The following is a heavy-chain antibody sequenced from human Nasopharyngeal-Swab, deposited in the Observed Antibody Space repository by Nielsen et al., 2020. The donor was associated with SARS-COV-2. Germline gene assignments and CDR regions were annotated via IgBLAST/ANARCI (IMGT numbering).Heavy chain of an antibody. D-gene: IGHD6-19*01. Sequence: SQTLSLTCAISGDRVSSNSAAWNWIRQSPSRGLEWLGRTYYRSKWYSYYPVSVKSRITINPDTSKNQFSLQLNSVTPEDTAVYYCARGTYSSGWYTNNFYYGMDVWGQGTTVTVSS. CDR1: GDRVSSNSAA. CDR3: ARGTYSSGWYTNNFYYGMDV. CDR2: TYYRSKWYS. V-gene: IGHV6-1*01. J-gene: IGHJ6*02.